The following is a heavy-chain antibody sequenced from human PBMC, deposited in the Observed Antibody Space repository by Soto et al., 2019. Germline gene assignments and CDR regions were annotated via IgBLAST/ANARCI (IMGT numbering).Heavy chain of an antibody. CDR2: ISYDGSNK. D-gene: IGHD4-4*01. CDR1: GFTFSSYG. V-gene: IGHV3-30*18. Sequence: VQLVESGGGVVQPGRSLRLSCAASGFTFSSYGMHWVRQAPGKGLEWLAVISYDGSNKNYVDSVKGRFTISRDNSKSTLDLQMDSLRAEDTAVYYCAKDQENGNYDTTRPTDCWGQGTLVSVSS. CDR3: AKDQENGNYDTTRPTDC. J-gene: IGHJ4*02.